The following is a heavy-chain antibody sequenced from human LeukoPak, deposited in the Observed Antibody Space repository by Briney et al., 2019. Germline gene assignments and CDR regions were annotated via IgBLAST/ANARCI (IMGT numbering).Heavy chain of an antibody. V-gene: IGHV4-39*01. J-gene: IGHJ4*02. CDR3: VRQAGAGTRWDYFDY. Sequence: SQTLSLTCTVSGGSISSNGYFWAWIRQSPGKGPDWIGIIDYRGTAFYNPFLESRVTISVETSKNFFSLKLRSVTAADTALYYCVRQAGAGTRWDYFDYWGQGTLVTVSS. D-gene: IGHD3/OR15-3a*01. CDR2: IDYRGTA. CDR1: GGSISSNGYF.